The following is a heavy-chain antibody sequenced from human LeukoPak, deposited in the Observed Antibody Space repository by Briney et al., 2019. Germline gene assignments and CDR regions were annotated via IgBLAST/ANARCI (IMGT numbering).Heavy chain of an antibody. CDR2: ISSSSSTT. J-gene: IGHJ3*02. V-gene: IGHV3-48*02. CDR3: ARGRGYSGYDYDAFDI. CDR1: GFTFSSYS. D-gene: IGHD5-12*01. Sequence: GGSLRLSCAASGFTFSSYSMNWVRQAPGKGLEWVSYISSSSSTTYYADSVKGRFTISRDNAKNPLYLQMNSLLDEDTAVYYCARGRGYSGYDYDAFDIWGQGTMVTVSS.